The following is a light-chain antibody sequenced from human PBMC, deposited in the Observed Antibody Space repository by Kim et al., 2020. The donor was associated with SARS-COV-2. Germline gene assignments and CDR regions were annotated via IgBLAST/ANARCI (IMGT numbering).Light chain of an antibody. J-gene: IGKJ1*01. Sequence: IVMTQSPATLSVSPGERVTLSCRASQSVRNNLAWYQQKPGQAPRLLIYGASTRATGIPARFGGRGSGTEFTLTISSLQSEDFAVYYCQQYNNWLSWTFGQGTKVDIK. V-gene: IGKV3-15*01. CDR3: QQYNNWLSWT. CDR1: QSVRNN. CDR2: GAS.